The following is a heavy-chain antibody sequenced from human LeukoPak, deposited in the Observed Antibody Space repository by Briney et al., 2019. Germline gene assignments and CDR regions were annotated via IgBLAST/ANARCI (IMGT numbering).Heavy chain of an antibody. J-gene: IGHJ4*02. V-gene: IGHV3-7*01. Sequence: GGSLRLSCAASGFTFSNYRMSWVRQAPGKGLEWVANIKQDGSEKYYADSVTGRFTISRDNSKNTLYLQMNSLRAEDTAVYYCAKLYSSSSSLVYWGQGTLVTVSS. CDR1: GFTFSNYR. CDR2: IKQDGSEK. D-gene: IGHD6-6*01. CDR3: AKLYSSSSSLVY.